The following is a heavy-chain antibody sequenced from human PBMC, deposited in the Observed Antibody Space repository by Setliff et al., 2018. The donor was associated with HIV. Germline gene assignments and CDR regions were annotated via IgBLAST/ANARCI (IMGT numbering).Heavy chain of an antibody. V-gene: IGHV3-30*02. CDR2: IRYDASNK. CDR1: GFTFSDYG. D-gene: IGHD2-2*01. J-gene: IGHJ6*03. Sequence: PGGSLRLSCAPSGFTFSDYGIHWVRQAPGKGLEWLTYIRYDASNKFYPDSVKGRFTISRDNSKNTLFLQLNSLRVDDTAVYYCAKSCDVPSKPGPYYYSMDVWGKGTTVTIS. CDR3: AKSCDVPSKPGPYYYSMDV.